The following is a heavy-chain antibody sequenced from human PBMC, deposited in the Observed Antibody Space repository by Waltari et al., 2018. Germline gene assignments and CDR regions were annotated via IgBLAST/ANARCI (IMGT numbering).Heavy chain of an antibody. J-gene: IGHJ3*02. CDR3: TRETGQDAFDI. Sequence: EVQLVESGGGLVQPGRSLRLYCTASGFTFGDYAMSWVRQAPGKGLEWVGFIRSKAYGGTTEYAASVKGRFTISRDDSKSIAYLQMNSLKTEDTAVYYCTRETGQDAFDIWGQGTMVTVSS. CDR2: IRSKAYGGTT. CDR1: GFTFGDYA. V-gene: IGHV3-49*04.